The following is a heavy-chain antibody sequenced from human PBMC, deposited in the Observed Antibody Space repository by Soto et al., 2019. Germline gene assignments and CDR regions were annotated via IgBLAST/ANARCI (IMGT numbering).Heavy chain of an antibody. Sequence: ASVKVSCKASGYTFTSYGISWVRQAPGQGREWMGWISAYNGNPNYAQKLQGRVTMTTDTSTSTAYMELRSLRSDDTAVYYCARDGGLGYCSSTSCYTKDYYYYGMDVWGQGTTVTVSS. CDR2: ISAYNGNP. V-gene: IGHV1-18*04. D-gene: IGHD2-2*02. CDR3: ARDGGLGYCSSTSCYTKDYYYYGMDV. J-gene: IGHJ6*02. CDR1: GYTFTSYG.